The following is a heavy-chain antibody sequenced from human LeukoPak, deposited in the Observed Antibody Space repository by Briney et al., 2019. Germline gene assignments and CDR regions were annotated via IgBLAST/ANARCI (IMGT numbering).Heavy chain of an antibody. CDR1: GYTFTSCY. V-gene: IGHV1-46*01. J-gene: IGHJ4*02. Sequence: ASVKVSCKASGYTFTSCYMHWVRQAPGQGLEWMGIINPSGGSTSYAQKFQGRVTMTRDTSTSTVYMELSSLRSEDTAVYYCARDCREYSSSSMFDYWGQGTLVTVSS. CDR2: INPSGGST. D-gene: IGHD6-6*01. CDR3: ARDCREYSSSSMFDY.